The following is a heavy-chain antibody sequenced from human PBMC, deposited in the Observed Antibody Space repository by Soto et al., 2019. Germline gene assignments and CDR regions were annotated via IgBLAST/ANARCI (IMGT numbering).Heavy chain of an antibody. CDR1: GGSMSSTY. CDR2: IYYSGST. Sequence: SETLSLTCTVSGGSMSSTYWSWIRQPPGKGLEWIGYIYYSGSTNYNPSLKSRVTISVDTSKNQFSLKLTSVTPADTAVYYCARDQGGGFGHYWGQGTLVTVSS. V-gene: IGHV4-59*01. J-gene: IGHJ4*02. D-gene: IGHD2-15*01. CDR3: ARDQGGGFGHY.